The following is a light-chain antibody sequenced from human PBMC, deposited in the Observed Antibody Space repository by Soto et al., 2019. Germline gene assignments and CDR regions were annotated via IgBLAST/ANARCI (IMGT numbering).Light chain of an antibody. CDR2: DVT. CDR3: NSYTTRTTFV. J-gene: IGLJ1*01. Sequence: QSVLTQPASVSGSPGQSITISCTGTSRDVGTYNFVSWYQQHPGKAPKLMIYDVTNRPSGVSNRFSGSKSGSTASLTISGLQAEDEADYYCNSYTTRTTFVFGTGTKLTVL. V-gene: IGLV2-14*03. CDR1: SRDVGTYNF.